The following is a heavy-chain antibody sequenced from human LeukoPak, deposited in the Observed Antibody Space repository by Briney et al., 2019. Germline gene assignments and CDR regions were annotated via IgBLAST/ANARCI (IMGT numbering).Heavy chain of an antibody. Sequence: GGSLRLSCAASGFTFSSYAMSWVRQAPGKGLEWVSAISGSGGSTYYTDSVKGRFTISRDNSKNTLYLQMNSLRAEDTAVYYCAKDAVRYSSGWYRGPFDYWGQGTLVTVSS. D-gene: IGHD6-19*01. CDR1: GFTFSSYA. CDR2: ISGSGGST. CDR3: AKDAVRYSSGWYRGPFDY. J-gene: IGHJ4*02. V-gene: IGHV3-23*01.